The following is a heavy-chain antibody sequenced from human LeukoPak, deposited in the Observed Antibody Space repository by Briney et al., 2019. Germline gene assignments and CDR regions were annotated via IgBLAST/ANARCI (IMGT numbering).Heavy chain of an antibody. CDR2: IIPIFGTA. CDR3: AHGSPYYYDSSGYPVSSCDY. Sequence: SVKVSCKASGGTSSRYVISWVRQAPGQGLEWMGRIIPIFGTANYAQKFQGRVTITADKSTSTAYMELSSLRSEDTAVYYCAHGSPYYYDSSGYPVSSCDYWGQGTLVTVSS. D-gene: IGHD3-22*01. V-gene: IGHV1-69*06. CDR1: GGTSSRYV. J-gene: IGHJ4*02.